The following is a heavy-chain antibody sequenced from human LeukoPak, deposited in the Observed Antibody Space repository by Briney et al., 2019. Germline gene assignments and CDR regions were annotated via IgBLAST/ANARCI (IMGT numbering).Heavy chain of an antibody. Sequence: SETLSLTCTVSGGSVSSGSYYWGWIRQPPGKGLEWIGNIYYSGSTNYNPSLKSRVTISVDTSKNQFSLKLSSVTAADTAVYYCAKFDGVQLWLPSYYYYMDVWGKGTTVTVSS. J-gene: IGHJ6*03. CDR2: IYYSGST. CDR1: GGSVSSGSYY. CDR3: AKFDGVQLWLPSYYYYMDV. D-gene: IGHD5-18*01. V-gene: IGHV4-61*01.